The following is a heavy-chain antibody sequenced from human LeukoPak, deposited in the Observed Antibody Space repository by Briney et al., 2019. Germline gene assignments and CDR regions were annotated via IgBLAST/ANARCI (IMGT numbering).Heavy chain of an antibody. CDR3: ARGRYCSGGNCYGGWFDP. CDR2: MNPNSGNT. Sequence: ASVKVSCKASGYTFTSYDINWVRQATGQGLEWMGWMNPNSGNTGYAQTFQGRFTMTRNTSISTAYMELSSLRSEDTAVYYCARGRYCSGGNCYGGWFDPWGQGTLVIVSS. J-gene: IGHJ5*02. V-gene: IGHV1-8*01. D-gene: IGHD2-15*01. CDR1: GYTFTSYD.